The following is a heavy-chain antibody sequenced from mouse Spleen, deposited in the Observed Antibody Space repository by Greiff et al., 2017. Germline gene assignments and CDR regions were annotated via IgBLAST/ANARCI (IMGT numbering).Heavy chain of an antibody. Sequence: DVKLQESGAELVKPGASVKLSCTASGFNIKDTYMHWVKQRPEQGLEWIGRIDPANGNTKYDPKFQGKATITADTSSNTAYLQLSSLTSEDTAVYYCAQTARAAWFAYWGQGTLVTVSA. V-gene: IGHV14-3*02. CDR2: IDPANGNT. D-gene: IGHD3-2*01. CDR1: GFNIKDTY. J-gene: IGHJ3*01. CDR3: AQTARAAWFAY.